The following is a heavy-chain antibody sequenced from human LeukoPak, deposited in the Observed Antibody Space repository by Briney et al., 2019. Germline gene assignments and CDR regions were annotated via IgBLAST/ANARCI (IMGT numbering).Heavy chain of an antibody. CDR1: GFTFSSYW. Sequence: AGGSLRLSCAAPGFTFSSYWMSWVRQAPGKGLEWVANIKQDGSEKYYVDSVKGRFTISRDNAKNSLYLQMNSLRAEDTAVYYCARPYYDFWSGYYTPYYFDYWGQGTLVTVSS. J-gene: IGHJ4*02. D-gene: IGHD3-3*01. CDR3: ARPYYDFWSGYYTPYYFDY. CDR2: IKQDGSEK. V-gene: IGHV3-7*03.